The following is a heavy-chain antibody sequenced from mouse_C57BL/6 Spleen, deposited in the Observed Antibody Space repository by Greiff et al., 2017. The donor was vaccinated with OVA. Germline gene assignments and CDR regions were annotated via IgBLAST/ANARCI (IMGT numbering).Heavy chain of an antibody. CDR2: IDPSDSYT. J-gene: IGHJ1*03. CDR1: GYTFTSYW. D-gene: IGHD2-2*01. V-gene: IGHV1-59*01. CDR3: ARSGGYYWYFDV. Sequence: QVQLKQPGAELVRPGTSVKLSCKASGYTFTSYWMHWVKQRPGQGLEWIGVIDPSDSYTNYNQKFKGKATLTVDTSSSTAYMQLSSLTSEDSAVYYCARSGGYYWYFDVWGTGTTVTVSS.